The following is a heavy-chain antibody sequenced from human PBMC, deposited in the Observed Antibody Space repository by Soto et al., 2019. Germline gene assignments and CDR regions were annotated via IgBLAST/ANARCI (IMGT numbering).Heavy chain of an antibody. V-gene: IGHV4-39*01. J-gene: IGHJ4*02. CDR1: GGSISSSRYY. CDR3: ARQNYYGSGSPYYFDY. D-gene: IGHD3-10*01. Sequence: PSETLSLTCTVSGGSISSSRYYWGWIRQPPGKGLEWIGSMYYSGSTYYNPSLKSRVTISVDTSKKQFSLKLNSVTAADTAVYYCARQNYYGSGSPYYFDYWGQGTLVTVSS. CDR2: MYYSGST.